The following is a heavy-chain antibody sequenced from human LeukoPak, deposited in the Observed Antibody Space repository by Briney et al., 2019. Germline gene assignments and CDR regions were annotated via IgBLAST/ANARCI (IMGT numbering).Heavy chain of an antibody. CDR3: ARVGGIAAAGTRAYNWFDP. V-gene: IGHV4-4*02. CDR1: GGSIRSSNW. J-gene: IGHJ5*02. D-gene: IGHD6-13*01. CDR2: IYDSGST. Sequence: SETLSLTCAVSGGSIRSSNWWSWVRQPPGKGLEWIGEIYDSGSTYYNPSLESRVTMSVDKSKNQFSLNLRSVTAADTAVYYCARVGGIAAAGTRAYNWFDPWGQGTLVTVPS.